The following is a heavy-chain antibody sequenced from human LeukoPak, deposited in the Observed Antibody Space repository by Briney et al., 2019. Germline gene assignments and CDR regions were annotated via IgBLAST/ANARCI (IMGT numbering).Heavy chain of an antibody. CDR2: INHSGST. D-gene: IGHD3-16*01. CDR1: GGSFSGYY. J-gene: IGHJ4*02. V-gene: IGHV4-34*01. CDR3: AKEVRFLGTFGDYYDY. Sequence: SETLSLTCAVYGGSFSGYYWSWIRQPPGKGLEWIGEINHSGSTNYNPSLKSRVTISVDTSKNQFSLKLSSVTAEDTAVYYCAKEVRFLGTFGDYYDYWGQGTLVTVSS.